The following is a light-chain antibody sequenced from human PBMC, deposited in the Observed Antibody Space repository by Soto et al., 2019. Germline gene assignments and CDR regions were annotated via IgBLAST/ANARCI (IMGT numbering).Light chain of an antibody. V-gene: IGKV3-15*01. CDR1: QSVSSN. J-gene: IGKJ4*01. CDR2: GAS. Sequence: EIVMTQSPAPLSVSPGERATLSCRASQSVSSNLAWYQQKPGQAPRLLIYGASTRATGIPARFSGSGSGTEFTLTISSLQSEDFAVHYCQQYNNWPPLTFGGGTKVEIK. CDR3: QQYNNWPPLT.